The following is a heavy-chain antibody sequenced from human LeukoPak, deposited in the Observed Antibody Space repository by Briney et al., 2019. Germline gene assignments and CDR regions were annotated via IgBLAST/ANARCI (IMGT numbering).Heavy chain of an antibody. V-gene: IGHV3-23*01. CDR1: GFTFSNYA. CDR2: ITGSGGKT. CDR3: AKDRVTTVTTFFSQFDF. Sequence: GGSLRLSCAASGFTFSNYAMHWVRQAPGKGLEWVSGITGSGGKTYYTDSLKGRFTISRDNSKNTLFLQISSLRADDTAVYYCAKDRVTTVTTFFSQFDFWGQGTLATVSS. J-gene: IGHJ4*02. D-gene: IGHD4-11*01.